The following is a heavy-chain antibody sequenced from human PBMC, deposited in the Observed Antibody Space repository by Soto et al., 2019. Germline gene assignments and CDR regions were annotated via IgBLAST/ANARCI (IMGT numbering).Heavy chain of an antibody. D-gene: IGHD3-10*01. Sequence: SETLSLTCAVSGGSISSGGYSWSWIRQPPGKGLEWIGYIYHSGSTYYNPSLKSRVTISVDRSKNQFSLKLSSVTAADTAVYYCARARLWFGELSTFDPWGQGTLVTVPQ. J-gene: IGHJ5*02. CDR1: GGSISSGGYS. CDR3: ARARLWFGELSTFDP. V-gene: IGHV4-30-2*01. CDR2: IYHSGST.